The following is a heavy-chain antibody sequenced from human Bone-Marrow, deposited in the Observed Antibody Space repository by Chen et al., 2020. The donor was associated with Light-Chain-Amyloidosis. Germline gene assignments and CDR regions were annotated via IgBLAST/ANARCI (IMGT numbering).Heavy chain of an antibody. V-gene: IGHV3-74*01. J-gene: IGHJ4*02. CDR1: GFTFSTYW. Sequence: EVQLVESGGDLVQPGGSLSLSCAASGFTFSTYWMHWVRQAPGKGLGWVARMNSAGSGTSYADSVKGRFIISRDNAKNTLYLQMNSLRPEDTAVYYCAKAGSYRFDSWGQGTLVTVSS. CDR3: AKAGSYRFDS. D-gene: IGHD1-26*01. CDR2: MNSAGSGT.